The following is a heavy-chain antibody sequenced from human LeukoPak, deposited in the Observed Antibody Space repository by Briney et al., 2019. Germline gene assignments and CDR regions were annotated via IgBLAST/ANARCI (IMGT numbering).Heavy chain of an antibody. CDR2: INHSGST. CDR1: GGSFSGYY. J-gene: IGHJ4*02. Sequence: PSETLSLTCAVYGGSFSGYYWSLIRQPPGKGLEWIGEINHSGSTNYNPSLKSRVTISVDTSKNQFSLKLSSVTAADTAVYYCARKGGDGSSWYRVVYYFDYWGQGTLVTVSS. CDR3: ARKGGDGSSWYRVVYYFDY. D-gene: IGHD6-13*01. V-gene: IGHV4-34*01.